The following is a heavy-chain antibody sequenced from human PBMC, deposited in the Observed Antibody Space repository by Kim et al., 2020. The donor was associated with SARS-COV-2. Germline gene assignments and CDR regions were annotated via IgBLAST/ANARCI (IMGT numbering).Heavy chain of an antibody. D-gene: IGHD6-25*01. CDR1: GFTFSSNW. Sequence: GGSLRLSCVASGFTFSSNWMNWVRQAPGKGLEWVANIKQDGSEKYYADSVRGRFTISRDNAKNSLYLQMNSLRAEDTALYYCTRGWGSGYWGQGTTVTVSS. CDR2: IKQDGSEK. J-gene: IGHJ6*02. CDR3: TRGWGSGY. V-gene: IGHV3-7*01.